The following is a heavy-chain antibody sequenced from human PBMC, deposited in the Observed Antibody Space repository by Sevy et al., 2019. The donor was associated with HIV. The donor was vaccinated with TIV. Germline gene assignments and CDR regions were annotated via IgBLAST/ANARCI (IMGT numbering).Heavy chain of an antibody. CDR1: GGSTSSYY. CDR2: IYYSGAT. J-gene: IGHJ4*02. D-gene: IGHD6-19*01. V-gene: IGHV4-59*01. Sequence: SETLSLTCTVSGGSTSSYYWTWNRQPPGKGLEWIGYIYYSGATTYNPSLKSRVTISIDTSKNQFSLKLSSVTAADTAVYYCARGIASSRTMAGNYWGQGTLVTVSS. CDR3: ARGIASSRTMAGNY.